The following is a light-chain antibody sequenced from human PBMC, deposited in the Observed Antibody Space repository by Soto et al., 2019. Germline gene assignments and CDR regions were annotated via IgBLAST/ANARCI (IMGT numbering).Light chain of an antibody. J-gene: IGLJ1*01. CDR1: SSDVGAYNF. Sequence: QSVLTQPASVSGSPGQAITISCTATSSDVGAYNFVSWYQQHPGTAPKLMIYEVSNRPSGVSSRFSGSKSGNTASLTISGPQADDEGDYYCSSFTTSSTYVFGTGTKVTVL. V-gene: IGLV2-14*01. CDR2: EVS. CDR3: SSFTTSSTYV.